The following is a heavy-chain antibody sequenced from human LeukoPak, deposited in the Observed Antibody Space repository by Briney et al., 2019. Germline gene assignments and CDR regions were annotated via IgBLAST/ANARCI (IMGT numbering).Heavy chain of an antibody. CDR3: ARETSGFDS. CDR1: GDFVSSYSAA. D-gene: IGHD1-26*01. V-gene: IGHV6-1*01. J-gene: IGHJ4*02. Sequence: SQTLSLTCAISGDFVSSYSAAWTWIRQSPSRGLEWLGRTYYRSKWYDEYAVSVKSRITISPDTSKNQFSLQLNSVTPEDTAVYYCARETSGFDSWGQGTLVTVSS. CDR2: TYYRSKWYD.